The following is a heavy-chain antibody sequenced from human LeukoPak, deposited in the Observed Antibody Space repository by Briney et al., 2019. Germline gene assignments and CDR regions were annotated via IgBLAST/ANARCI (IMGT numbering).Heavy chain of an antibody. V-gene: IGHV3-30*04. CDR1: GFTFSSYA. D-gene: IGHD4-17*01. CDR2: ISYDGSNK. CDR3: ARDQGDYGDHVLDY. J-gene: IGHJ4*02. Sequence: GRSLRLSCAASGFTFSSYAMHWVRQAPGKGLEWVAVISYDGSNKYYADSVKVRFTISRDNSKNTLYLQMNSLRAEDTAVYYCARDQGDYGDHVLDYWGQGTLVTVSS.